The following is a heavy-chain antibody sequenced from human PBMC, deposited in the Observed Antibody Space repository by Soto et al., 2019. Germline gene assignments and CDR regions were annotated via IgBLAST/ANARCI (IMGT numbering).Heavy chain of an antibody. J-gene: IGHJ4*02. CDR2: ISSSGSTI. V-gene: IGHV3-11*01. CDR3: ARENPPFWSGYGTNFDY. D-gene: IGHD3-3*01. Sequence: GGSLRLSCAASGFTFSDYYMSWIRQAPGKGLEWVSYISSSGSTIYYADSAKGRFTISRDNAKNSLYLQMNSLRAEDTAVYYCARENPPFWSGYGTNFDYWGQGTLVTVSS. CDR1: GFTFSDYY.